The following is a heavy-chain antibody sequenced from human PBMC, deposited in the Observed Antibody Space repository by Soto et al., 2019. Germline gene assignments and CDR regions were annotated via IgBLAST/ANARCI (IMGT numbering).Heavy chain of an antibody. Sequence: EVQLVESGGGLVQPGGSLRLSCAASGFTFSNYKMNWVRQAPGKGLEWVSYISSSGNTIHYADSVKGRFTISRDNAKKSLYLQMNSLRAEDTAVYCCARDEYGGAYDYWGHGTLVTVSS. CDR1: GFTFSNYK. V-gene: IGHV3-48*03. D-gene: IGHD4-17*01. CDR3: ARDEYGGAYDY. J-gene: IGHJ4*01. CDR2: ISSSGNTI.